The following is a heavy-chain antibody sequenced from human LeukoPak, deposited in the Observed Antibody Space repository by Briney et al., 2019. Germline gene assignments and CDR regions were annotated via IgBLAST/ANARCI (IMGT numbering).Heavy chain of an antibody. CDR2: LSSTSSYT. CDR3: ASPPGIAAAGTWGY. J-gene: IGHJ4*02. Sequence: NSGGSLRLSCAASGFTFSTYSMNWVRQAPGKGLEWVSSLSSTSSYTFYADSVKGRFTISRDNAKNTLYLQMNSLRAEDTAVYYCASPPGIAAAGTWGYWGQGTLVTVSS. D-gene: IGHD6-13*01. CDR1: GFTFSTYS. V-gene: IGHV3-21*01.